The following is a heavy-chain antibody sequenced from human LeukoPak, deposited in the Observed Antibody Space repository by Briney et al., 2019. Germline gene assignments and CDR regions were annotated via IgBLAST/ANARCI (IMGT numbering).Heavy chain of an antibody. CDR2: INPSGGST. J-gene: IGHJ6*02. CDR3: AREVGTGGSTSRITMVRGVPLGYYGMDV. V-gene: IGHV1-46*01. D-gene: IGHD3-10*01. Sequence: ASVKVPCKASGYTFTSYYMHWVRQAPGQGLEWMGIINPSGGSTSYAQKFQGRVTMTRDTSTSTVYMELSSLRSEDTAVYYCAREVGTGGSTSRITMVRGVPLGYYGMDVWGQGTTVTVSS. CDR1: GYTFTSYY.